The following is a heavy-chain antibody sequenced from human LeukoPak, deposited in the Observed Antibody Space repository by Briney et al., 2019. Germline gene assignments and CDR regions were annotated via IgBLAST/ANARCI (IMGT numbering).Heavy chain of an antibody. CDR3: AKHIRGYSYGWYFDL. Sequence: SGGSLRLSCAASGFTFSSYWMHWVRQAPGKGLVWVSRINSDGSSTNYADSVKGRFTISRDNSKNTLYLQMNSLRAEDTAVYYCAKHIRGYSYGWYFDLWGRGTLVTVSS. D-gene: IGHD5-18*01. J-gene: IGHJ2*01. V-gene: IGHV3-74*01. CDR2: INSDGSST. CDR1: GFTFSSYW.